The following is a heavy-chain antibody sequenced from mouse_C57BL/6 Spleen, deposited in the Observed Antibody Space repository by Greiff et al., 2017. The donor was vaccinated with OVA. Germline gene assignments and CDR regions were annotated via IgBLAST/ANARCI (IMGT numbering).Heavy chain of an antibody. V-gene: IGHV1-80*01. J-gene: IGHJ4*01. CDR3: ARLSYDYYAMDY. CDR2: IYPGDGDT. Sequence: QVQLQQSGAELVKPGASVRISCKASGYAFSSYWMNWVKQRPGKGLEWIGQIYPGDGDTNYNGKFKGKATLTADKSSSTAYMQLSSLTSEDSAVDFCARLSYDYYAMDYWGQGTSVTVSS. D-gene: IGHD6-5*01. CDR1: GYAFSSYW.